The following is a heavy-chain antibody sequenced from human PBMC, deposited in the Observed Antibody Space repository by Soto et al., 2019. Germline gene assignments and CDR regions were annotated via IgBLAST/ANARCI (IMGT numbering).Heavy chain of an antibody. J-gene: IGHJ3*02. D-gene: IGHD2-21*02. CDR3: AKSCGGDCYSDEYAFDI. CDR1: GFTFSNFG. CDR2: ISGSGGST. V-gene: IGHV3-23*01. Sequence: EVQVLESGGGLVQPGGSLRLSCRASGFTFSNFGMSWVRQAPGKGLEWVSGISGSGGSTYYADSVKGRFTISRDNSKNTLYLQMNSLRAEDTAVYYCAKSCGGDCYSDEYAFDIWGQGTMVTVSS.